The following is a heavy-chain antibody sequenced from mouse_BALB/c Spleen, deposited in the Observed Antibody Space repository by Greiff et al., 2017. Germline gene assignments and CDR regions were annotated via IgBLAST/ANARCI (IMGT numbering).Heavy chain of an antibody. J-gene: IGHJ3*01. CDR3: ARGYYDYDEPPAY. V-gene: IGHV5-17*02. CDR2: ISSGSGTI. Sequence: EVMLVESGGGLVQPGGSRKLSCAASGFTFSSFGMPWVRQAPEKGLEWVAYISSGSGTIYYADTVKGRFTISRDNPKNTLFLQMTSLRSEDTAMYYCARGYYDYDEPPAYWGQGTLVTVSA. D-gene: IGHD2-4*01. CDR1: GFTFSSFG.